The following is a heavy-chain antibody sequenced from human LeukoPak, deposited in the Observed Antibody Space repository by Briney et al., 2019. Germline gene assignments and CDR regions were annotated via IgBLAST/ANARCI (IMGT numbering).Heavy chain of an antibody. D-gene: IGHD4-17*01. J-gene: IGHJ6*03. CDR2: IYYSGST. CDR1: GGSISSSSYY. CDR3: ARLNDYGDYPHYYYYVDV. Sequence: SETLSLTCTVSGGSISSSSYYWGWIRQPPGKGLEWIGSIYYSGSTYYNPSLKSRVTISVDTSKNQFSLKLSSVTAADTAVYYCARLNDYGDYPHYYYYVDVWGKGTTVTVSS. V-gene: IGHV4-39*01.